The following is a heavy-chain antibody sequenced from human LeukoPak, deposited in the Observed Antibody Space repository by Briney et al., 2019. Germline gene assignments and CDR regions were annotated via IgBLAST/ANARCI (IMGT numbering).Heavy chain of an antibody. CDR2: IKPDGGDK. CDR1: GFTLSSHW. J-gene: IGHJ4*02. Sequence: GRSLRLSCAASGFTLSSHWMTWVRQAPRKGLQWVASIKPDGGDKYYVGSVKGRFIISRDNAKNSLFLQMSSLGVGDTAVYYCARHSDRRDDYWGQGMLVTVSS. CDR3: ARHSDRRDDY. V-gene: IGHV3-7*05.